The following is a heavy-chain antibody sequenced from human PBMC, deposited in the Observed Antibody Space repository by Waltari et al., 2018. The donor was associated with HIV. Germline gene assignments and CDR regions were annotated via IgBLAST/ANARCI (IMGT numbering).Heavy chain of an antibody. CDR3: VKDSGRAADVFDL. CDR2: MRGGSET. CDR1: GFIFTVFA. J-gene: IGHJ3*01. Sequence: QLLGSGGGLVEPGGSLRLSCAACGFIFTVFAMDWVRQAPGKGLEWVSAMRGGSETFYADSVKGRFTISRDNYKNTLYLQMNSLRADDAAVYYCVKDSGRAADVFDLWGQGTMVTVSS. V-gene: IGHV3-23*01. D-gene: IGHD3-10*01.